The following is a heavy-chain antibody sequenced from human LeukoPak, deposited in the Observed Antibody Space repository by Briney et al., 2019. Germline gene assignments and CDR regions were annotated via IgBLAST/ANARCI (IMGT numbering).Heavy chain of an antibody. V-gene: IGHV3-30*03. CDR2: ISYDGSNK. Sequence: GGSLRLSCAASGFTFSSYGMHWVRQAPGKGLEWVAVISYDGSNKYYADSVKGRFTISRDNSKNTLYLQMNSLRAEDTAVYYATRGYYFDYWGQGTLVTVSS. CDR1: GFTFSSYG. D-gene: IGHD3-10*01. CDR3: TRGYYFDY. J-gene: IGHJ4*02.